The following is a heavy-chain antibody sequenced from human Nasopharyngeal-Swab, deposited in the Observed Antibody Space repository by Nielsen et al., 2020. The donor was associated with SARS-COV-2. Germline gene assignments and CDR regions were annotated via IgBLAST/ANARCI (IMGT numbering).Heavy chain of an antibody. V-gene: IGHV5-51*01. J-gene: IGHJ6*02. CDR2: IYPGDSET. CDR1: GYRFTSYW. CDR3: ARHKYYYYYGMDV. Sequence: KVSCKGSGYRFTSYWIGWVRQMPGKGLEWMGIIYPGDSETRYSPSFQGQVTISADKSISTAYLQWSSLKASDTAVYYCARHKYYYYYGMDVWGQGTTVTVSS.